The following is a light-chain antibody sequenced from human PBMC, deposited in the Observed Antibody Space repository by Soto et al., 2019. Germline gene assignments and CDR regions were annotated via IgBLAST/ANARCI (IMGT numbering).Light chain of an antibody. V-gene: IGKV1-8*01. CDR2: AAS. J-gene: IGKJ3*01. Sequence: AIRMTQSPSSFSASTGDRATITCRASQGISSYLAWYQQEPGKAPKLLIYAASTLQSVVPSRFRGSGSGTDFTFTISGLQSEDFATYYCQQYYSYPFTFGPGTKVDIK. CDR1: QGISSY. CDR3: QQYYSYPFT.